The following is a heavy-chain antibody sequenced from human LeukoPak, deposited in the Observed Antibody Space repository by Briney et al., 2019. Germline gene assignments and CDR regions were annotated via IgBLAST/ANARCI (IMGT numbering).Heavy chain of an antibody. CDR2: IKQDGSQK. V-gene: IGHV3-7*05. CDR1: GFTFSRNW. Sequence: GGSLRLSCAASGFTFSRNWMSWVRQAPGKGPEWVANIKQDGSQKYYVDSVKGRFTISRDNAKNSLYLQMNSLRAEDTAVYYCARGISLYYFDYWGQGTPVTVSS. CDR3: ARGISLYYFDY. J-gene: IGHJ4*02.